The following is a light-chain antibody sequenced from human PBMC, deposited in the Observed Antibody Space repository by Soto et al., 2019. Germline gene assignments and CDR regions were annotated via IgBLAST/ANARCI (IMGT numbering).Light chain of an antibody. CDR3: QLWDDSNGQQGV. CDR1: DLRSKS. CDR2: DDR. Sequence: SYELTQPPSVSVAPGQTARITCGGNDLRSKSVHWYQQKPGQAPALVLYDDRYRPSGIPERFSGSKSGNTATLTISRVEAVDEAVYFCQLWDDSNGQQGVFGTGTKVTVL. V-gene: IGLV3-21*02. J-gene: IGLJ1*01.